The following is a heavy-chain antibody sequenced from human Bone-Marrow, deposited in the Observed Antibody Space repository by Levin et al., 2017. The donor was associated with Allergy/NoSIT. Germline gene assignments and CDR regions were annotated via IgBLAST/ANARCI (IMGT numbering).Heavy chain of an antibody. CDR2: IKNDGSET. J-gene: IGHJ4*02. D-gene: IGHD2-21*01. V-gene: IGHV3-7*01. CDR3: ATAVRRIPFDY. CDR1: GFPFDNYW. Sequence: GGSLRLSCAVFGFPFDNYWMRWVRQTPGKGLESVANIKNDGSETYYVDSVKGRFTISRDNAKNSLHLQMNSLRAEDTAVYYCATAVRRIPFDYWGQGTLVTVSS.